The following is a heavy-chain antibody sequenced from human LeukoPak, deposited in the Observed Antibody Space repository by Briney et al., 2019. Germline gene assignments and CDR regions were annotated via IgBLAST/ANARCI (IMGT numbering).Heavy chain of an antibody. Sequence: PGGSLRLSCAASGFTFDDYAMHWVRQAPGKGLEWVSGISWNSGSIGYADSVKGRFTISRDNAKNSLYLQMNSLRAEDTALYYCAKXIGXGYPPQGGSDYWGQGTLVTVSS. D-gene: IGHD5-24*01. CDR3: AKXIGXGYPPQGGSDY. CDR2: ISWNSGSI. V-gene: IGHV3-9*01. CDR1: GFTFDDYA. J-gene: IGHJ4*02.